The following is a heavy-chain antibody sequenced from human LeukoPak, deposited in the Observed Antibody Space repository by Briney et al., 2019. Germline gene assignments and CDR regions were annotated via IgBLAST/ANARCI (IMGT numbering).Heavy chain of an antibody. V-gene: IGHV3-73*01. J-gene: IGHJ4*02. CDR3: TRGILGYCSGGSCSTDY. CDR2: IKDKANNYAT. D-gene: IGHD2-15*01. Sequence: GGSLKLSCAASGFTFSGSAMHWVRQASGKGLEWVGRIKDKANNYATAYAASMKGRFTISRDDSKNTAYLQMNSLKTEDTAVYYCTRGILGYCSGGSCSTDYWGQGTLVTVSS. CDR1: GFTFSGSA.